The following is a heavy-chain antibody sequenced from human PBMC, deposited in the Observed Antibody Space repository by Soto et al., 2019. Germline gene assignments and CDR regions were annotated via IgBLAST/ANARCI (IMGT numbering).Heavy chain of an antibody. V-gene: IGHV4-34*01. CDR2: INHSGTS. D-gene: IGHD3-16*02. J-gene: IGHJ4*02. CDR1: GGSFSGYY. Sequence: SETLSLTCAVHGGSFSGYYWSWIRQPPGKGLEWIGEINHSGTSSYNPSLKSRVTISVDTSKKQFSLKLTSVTAADTAVYYCARPNYDYVWGGYRFMVLDYWGQGTLVTVSS. CDR3: ARPNYDYVWGGYRFMVLDY.